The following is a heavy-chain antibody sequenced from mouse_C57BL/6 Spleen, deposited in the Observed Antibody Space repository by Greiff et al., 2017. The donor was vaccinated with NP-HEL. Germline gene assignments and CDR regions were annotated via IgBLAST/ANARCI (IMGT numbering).Heavy chain of an antibody. Sequence: VKLMESGPELVKPGASVKISCKASGYAFSSSWMNWVKQRPGKGLEWIGRIYPGDGDTNYNGKFKGKATLTADKSSSTAYMQLSSLTSEDSAVYFCARGGYYSPMDYWGQGTSVTVSS. CDR2: IYPGDGDT. V-gene: IGHV1-82*01. CDR1: GYAFSSSW. D-gene: IGHD2-3*01. CDR3: ARGGYYSPMDY. J-gene: IGHJ4*01.